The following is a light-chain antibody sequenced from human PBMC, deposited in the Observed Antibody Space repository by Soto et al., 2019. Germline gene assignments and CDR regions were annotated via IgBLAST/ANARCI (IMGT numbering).Light chain of an antibody. J-gene: IGLJ2*01. V-gene: IGLV4-69*01. CDR2: LNIDGSH. Sequence: QPVLTQSPSASASLGASVKLTCTLSSGHSSYAIAWHQQQPEKGPRYLMKLNIDGSHTKGDGIPDRFSGSSSGADRYLTISRLQSEDEADYFCQTWGTGIFVVFGGGTKLTVL. CDR1: SGHSSYA. CDR3: QTWGTGIFVV.